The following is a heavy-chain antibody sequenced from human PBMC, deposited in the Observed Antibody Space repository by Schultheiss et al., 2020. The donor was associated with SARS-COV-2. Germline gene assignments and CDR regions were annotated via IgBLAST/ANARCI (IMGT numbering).Heavy chain of an antibody. CDR3: ARMKSIVGATYFDY. CDR2: ISAYNGNT. CDR1: GYTFTSYG. V-gene: IGHV1-18*01. Sequence: ASVKVSCKASGYTFTSYGISWVRQAPGQGLEWMGWISAYNGNTNYAQKLQGRVTMTTDTSTSTAYMELSSLRSEDTAVYYCARMKSIVGATYFDYWGQGTLVTVSS. J-gene: IGHJ4*02. D-gene: IGHD1-26*01.